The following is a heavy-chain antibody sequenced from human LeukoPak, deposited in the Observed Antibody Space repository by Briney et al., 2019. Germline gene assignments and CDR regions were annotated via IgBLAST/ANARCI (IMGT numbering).Heavy chain of an antibody. D-gene: IGHD2-2*01. CDR1: GGSFSGYY. CDR2: INQSGST. Sequence: SETLSLTCAVYGGSFSGYYWSWIRQPPGKGLEWIGEINQSGSTNYNPSLKSRVTISVDTSKNQFSLKLSSVTAADTAVYYCARGRRIVVVPAAPDLYWFDPWGQGTLVTVSS. V-gene: IGHV4-34*01. CDR3: ARGRRIVVVPAAPDLYWFDP. J-gene: IGHJ5*02.